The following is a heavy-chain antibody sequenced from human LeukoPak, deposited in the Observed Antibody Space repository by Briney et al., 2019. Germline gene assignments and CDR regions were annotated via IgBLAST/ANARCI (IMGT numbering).Heavy chain of an antibody. CDR2: INPNSGGT. CDR1: GYTFTGYY. V-gene: IGHV1-2*02. Sequence: ASVKVSRKASGYTFTGYYMHWVRQAPGQGLEWMGWINPNSGGTNYAQKFQGRVTMTRDTSISTAYMELSRLRSDDTAVYYCASSGIVVVPAAHHDAFDIWGQGTMVTVSS. J-gene: IGHJ3*02. CDR3: ASSGIVVVPAAHHDAFDI. D-gene: IGHD2-2*01.